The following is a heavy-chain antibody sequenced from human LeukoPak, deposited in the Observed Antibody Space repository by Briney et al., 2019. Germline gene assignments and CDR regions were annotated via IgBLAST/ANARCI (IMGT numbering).Heavy chain of an antibody. CDR3: ARDSSGWFHFDY. CDR2: IYSGGST. Sequence: PGGSLGLSCAASGFTVSSNYMSWVRQAPGKGLEWVSVIYSGGSTYYADSVKGRFTISRDNSKNTLYLQMNSLRAEDTAVYYCARDSSGWFHFDYWGQGTLVIVSS. D-gene: IGHD6-19*01. V-gene: IGHV3-66*01. J-gene: IGHJ4*02. CDR1: GFTVSSNY.